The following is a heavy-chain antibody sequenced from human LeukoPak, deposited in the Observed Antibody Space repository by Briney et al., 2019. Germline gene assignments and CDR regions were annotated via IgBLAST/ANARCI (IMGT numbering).Heavy chain of an antibody. J-gene: IGHJ4*02. Sequence: SETLSLTCTVSGGSISSSSYFWAWIRQPPGKGLEWIGTICYSGNAYYNPSFKSRVAISVDTSKNQFSLKLTSVTAADTAVYYCARHGNIVMVPTAPGFDYWGQGTLVTVFS. V-gene: IGHV4-39*01. CDR3: ARHGNIVMVPTAPGFDY. CDR1: GGSISSSSYF. CDR2: ICYSGNA. D-gene: IGHD4/OR15-4a*01.